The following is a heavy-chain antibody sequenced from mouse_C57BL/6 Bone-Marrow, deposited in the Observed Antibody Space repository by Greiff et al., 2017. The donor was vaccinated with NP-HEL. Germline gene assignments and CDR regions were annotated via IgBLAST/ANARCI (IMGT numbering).Heavy chain of an antibody. Sequence: EVKLQESGPELVKPGASVKIPCKASGYTFTDYNMDWVKQSHGKSLEWIGDINPNNGGTIYNQKFKGKATLTVDKSSSTAYMELRSLTSEDTAVYYCARRITTVVAGYFGVWGTGTTVTVSS. CDR1: GYTFTDYN. J-gene: IGHJ1*03. CDR2: INPNNGGT. V-gene: IGHV1-18*01. CDR3: ARRITTVVAGYFGV. D-gene: IGHD1-1*01.